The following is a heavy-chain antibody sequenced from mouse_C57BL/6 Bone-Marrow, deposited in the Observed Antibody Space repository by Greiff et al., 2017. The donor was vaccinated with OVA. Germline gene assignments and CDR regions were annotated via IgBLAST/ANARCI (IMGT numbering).Heavy chain of an antibody. J-gene: IGHJ2*01. CDR2: IYPRAGSP. D-gene: IGHD2-12*01. V-gene: IGHV1-78*01. CDR3: ASLRRYCDY. Sequence: VKLQESDAELVKPGASVKISCKASGYTFTDHTIHWMQQRPAQGLEWIGYIYPRAGSPTSNEQFKGKATLTADKSSSTAYMQRNSLTAEDSAVYFCASLRRYCDYWGQGTTLTVSS. CDR1: GYTFTDHT.